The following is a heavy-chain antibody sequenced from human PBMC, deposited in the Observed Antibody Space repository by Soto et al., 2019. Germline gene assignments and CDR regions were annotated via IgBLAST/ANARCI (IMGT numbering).Heavy chain of an antibody. D-gene: IGHD2-8*01. Sequence: QVQLVESGGGVVQPGTSLRVSCVGSGFTFRSYVIHWVRQAPGKGLEWVALTSYDGSDKYYGDSVGGRFTISRDHSRNTVALQMDSLRVDGSALYYCARGCTTGELDVWGQGTLVSVSS. CDR2: TSYDGSDK. V-gene: IGHV3-30*05. CDR1: GFTFRSYV. CDR3: ARGCTTGELDV. J-gene: IGHJ1*01.